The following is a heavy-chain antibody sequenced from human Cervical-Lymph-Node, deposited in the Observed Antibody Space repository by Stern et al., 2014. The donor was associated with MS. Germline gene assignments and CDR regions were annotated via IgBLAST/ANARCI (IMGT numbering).Heavy chain of an antibody. V-gene: IGHV5-51*01. D-gene: IGHD6-19*01. CDR3: ARPHSPGWSYYFDF. Sequence: VQLVQSGAEVRKPGQSLTISCNISGYTFTDYWIAWVRQMPGKGLEWMGAIFPGASDPRYSPSFQGHVPIAVDASINTAYLQWSDLRASDTAMYYCARPHSPGWSYYFDFWGQGTLVAVSS. CDR1: GYTFTDYW. J-gene: IGHJ4*02. CDR2: IFPGASDP.